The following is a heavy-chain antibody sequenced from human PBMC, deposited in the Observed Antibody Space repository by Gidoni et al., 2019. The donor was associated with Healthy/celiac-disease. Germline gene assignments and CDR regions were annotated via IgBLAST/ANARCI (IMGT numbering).Heavy chain of an antibody. D-gene: IGHD6-13*01. J-gene: IGHJ5*02. CDR3: ARGRGRSVGVAAAGYNWFDP. V-gene: IGHV4-34*01. Sequence: NYNPSLKSRVTISVDTSKNQFSLKLSSVTAADTAVYYCARGRGRSVGVAAAGYNWFDPWGQGTLVTVSS.